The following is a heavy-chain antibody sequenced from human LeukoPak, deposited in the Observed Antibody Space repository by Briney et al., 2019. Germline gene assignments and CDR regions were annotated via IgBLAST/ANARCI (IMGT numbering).Heavy chain of an antibody. CDR1: GFTFSSYA. J-gene: IGHJ4*02. D-gene: IGHD6-13*01. V-gene: IGHV3-23*01. Sequence: PGGSLRLSCAPSGFTFSSYAMSWLRPAPGKGREWVSAISGSGGSTYYADSVKGRFTISRDNSKNTLYLQMNSLRAEDTAVYYCAKEKGAYSSSWLASNWGQGTLVTVSS. CDR2: ISGSGGST. CDR3: AKEKGAYSSSWLASN.